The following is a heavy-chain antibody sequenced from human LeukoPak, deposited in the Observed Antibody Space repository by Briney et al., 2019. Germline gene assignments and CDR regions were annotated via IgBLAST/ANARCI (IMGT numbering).Heavy chain of an antibody. CDR1: GFTFSDYY. D-gene: IGHD2-2*01. V-gene: IGHV3-11*01. J-gene: IGHJ5*02. Sequence: GALRLSCAASGFTFSDYYMSWVRQAPGKGLEWVSYISSSGSTIYYADSVKGRFTISRDNAKNSVFLQMNSLRAEDTAVYYCARDGLPVALTSWGRGTLVTVTS. CDR2: ISSSGSTI. CDR3: ARDGLPVALTS.